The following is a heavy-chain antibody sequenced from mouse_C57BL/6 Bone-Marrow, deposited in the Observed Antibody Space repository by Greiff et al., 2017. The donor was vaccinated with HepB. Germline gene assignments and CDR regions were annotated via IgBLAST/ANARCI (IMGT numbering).Heavy chain of an antibody. CDR3: ARDAGYYGSSRYFDV. Sequence: EVKVVESGGGLVQSGRSLRLSCATSGFTFSDFYMEWVRQAPGKGLEWIAASRNKANDYTTEYSASVKGRFIVSRDTSQSILYLQMNALGAEDTAIYYCARDAGYYGSSRYFDVWGTGTTVTVSS. J-gene: IGHJ1*03. D-gene: IGHD1-1*01. CDR2: SRNKANDYTT. CDR1: GFTFSDFY. V-gene: IGHV7-1*01.